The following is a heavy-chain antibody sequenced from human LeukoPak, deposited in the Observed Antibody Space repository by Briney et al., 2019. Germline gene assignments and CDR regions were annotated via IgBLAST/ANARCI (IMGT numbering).Heavy chain of an antibody. Sequence: SVKVSCKASGGTFSSYAISWVRQAPGQGLEWMGGIIPIFGTANYAQKFQGRVTITTDESTSTAYMELSSLRSEATAVYYCARGYQAASYYYYYMDVWGKGTTVTVSS. D-gene: IGHD2-2*01. CDR2: IIPIFGTA. J-gene: IGHJ6*03. V-gene: IGHV1-69*05. CDR3: ARGYQAASYYYYYMDV. CDR1: GGTFSSYA.